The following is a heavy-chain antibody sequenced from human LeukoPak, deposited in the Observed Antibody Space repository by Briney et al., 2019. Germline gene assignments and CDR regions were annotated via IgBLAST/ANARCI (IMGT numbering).Heavy chain of an antibody. CDR2: IQTGGRT. Sequence: PGGSLRLSCAASGFTVNRNFMTWVRQAPGKGLEWVSVIQTGGRTYYADSVKGRFTISRDTSKNTLDLQMNSLRAEDTAVYFCVRGRVDLAYYDSWGQGTLVTVSS. CDR3: VRGRVDLAYYDS. V-gene: IGHV3-66*01. CDR1: GFTVNRNF. D-gene: IGHD2-15*01. J-gene: IGHJ4*02.